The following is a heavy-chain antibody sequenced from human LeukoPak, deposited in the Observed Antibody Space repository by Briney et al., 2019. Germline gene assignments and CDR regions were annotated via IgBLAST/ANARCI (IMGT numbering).Heavy chain of an antibody. CDR3: ARVRLVGYDILAGYYSFDY. J-gene: IGHJ4*02. Sequence: PETLSLTCTVSGGSISTYSWSWIRQPPGKGLEWIGYIYYSGNTNYNPSLKSRVTISVDTSKNQFSLKLSSVTAADTAVYYCARVRLVGYDILAGYYSFDYWGQGTLVTVSS. V-gene: IGHV4-59*01. CDR1: GGSISTYS. CDR2: IYYSGNT. D-gene: IGHD3-9*01.